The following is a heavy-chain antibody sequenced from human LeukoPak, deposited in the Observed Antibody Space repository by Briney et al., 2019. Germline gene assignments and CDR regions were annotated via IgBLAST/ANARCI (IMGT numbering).Heavy chain of an antibody. V-gene: IGHV4-39*01. Sequence: SETLSLTCTVSGGSISSTTHYWSWIRQPPGKGLEWIGSMHYSGSTYYNPSLKSRVTISVDTSKNQFSLKLSSVTAADTAVYYCARGSEYDILTGYFDYWGQGTLVTVSS. CDR1: GGSISSTTHY. D-gene: IGHD3-9*01. CDR2: MHYSGST. J-gene: IGHJ4*02. CDR3: ARGSEYDILTGYFDY.